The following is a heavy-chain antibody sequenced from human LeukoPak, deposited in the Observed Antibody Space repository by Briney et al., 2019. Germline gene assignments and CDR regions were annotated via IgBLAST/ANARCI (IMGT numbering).Heavy chain of an antibody. CDR3: VVPGSPFDY. CDR1: GFTFSSYW. J-gene: IGHJ4*02. V-gene: IGHV3-74*01. Sequence: TGGSLILSCAASGFTFSSYWIHWVRQAPGKGLVWVSRINSDGSSTSYADSVKGRFTTSRDNAKNTVYLQMNSLRVEDTAVYYCVVPGSPFDYGGQGTLVTVSS. D-gene: IGHD1-26*01. CDR2: INSDGSST.